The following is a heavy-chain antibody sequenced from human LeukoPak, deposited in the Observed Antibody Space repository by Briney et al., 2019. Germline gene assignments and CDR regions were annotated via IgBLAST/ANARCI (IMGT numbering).Heavy chain of an antibody. Sequence: GGSLRLSCVASGFTFSTSGMHWVRQAPGKGLVWVARIDNDAYSSVYADSVKGRFTISRDNSKNTMFLQMNRLRDEDTAVYYCARGLRGPDYWGQGTQVTVSS. CDR2: IDNDAYSS. CDR3: ARGLRGPDY. V-gene: IGHV3-74*01. J-gene: IGHJ4*02. CDR1: GFTFSTSG.